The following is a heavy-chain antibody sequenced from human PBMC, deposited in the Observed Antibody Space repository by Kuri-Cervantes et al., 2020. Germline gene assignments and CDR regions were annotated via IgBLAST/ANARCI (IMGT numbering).Heavy chain of an antibody. CDR3: AKEDYYDSSGYYRPRVGADY. CDR1: GFTFDDYA. J-gene: IGHJ4*02. D-gene: IGHD3-22*01. CDR2: ISGSGGST. V-gene: IGHV3-23*01. Sequence: GGSLRLSCAASGFTFDDYAMSWVRQAPGKGLEWVSAISGSGGSTYYADSVKGRFTISRDNSKNTLYLQMNSLRAEDTAVYYCAKEDYYDSSGYYRPRVGADYWGQGTLVTVSS.